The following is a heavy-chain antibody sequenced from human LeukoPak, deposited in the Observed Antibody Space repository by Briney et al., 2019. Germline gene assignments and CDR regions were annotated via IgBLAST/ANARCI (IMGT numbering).Heavy chain of an antibody. CDR1: GGSISSYY. V-gene: IGHV4-4*07. CDR3: ARVQYSGYEDWFDP. CDR2: IYTSGST. D-gene: IGHD5-12*01. J-gene: IGHJ5*02. Sequence: PSDTLSLTCTVSGGSISSYYWSWIRPPAGKGLEWIGRIYTSGSTNYNPSLKSRVTISVDKSKNQFSLKLSSVAAADTAVYYCARVQYSGYEDWFDPWGQGTLVTVSS.